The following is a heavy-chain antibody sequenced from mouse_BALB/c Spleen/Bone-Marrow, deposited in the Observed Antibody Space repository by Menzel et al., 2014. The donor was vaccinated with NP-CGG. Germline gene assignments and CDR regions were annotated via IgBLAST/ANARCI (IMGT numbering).Heavy chain of an antibody. V-gene: IGHV1-7*01. CDR1: SYTFTSYW. CDR3: ARRDYWYFDV. J-gene: IGHJ1*01. CDR2: INPSTGYT. Sequence: QVQLQQSGAELAKPGASVKMSCKASSYTFTSYWMHWVKQRPGQGLEWIGYINPSTGYTDYNQKFKDKATLTADKSSSTAYMHLSSLTSEDSAVYYCARRDYWYFDVWGAGTTVTVSS.